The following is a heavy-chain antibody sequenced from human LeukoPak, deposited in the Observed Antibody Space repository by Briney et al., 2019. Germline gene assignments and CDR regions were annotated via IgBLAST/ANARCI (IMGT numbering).Heavy chain of an antibody. J-gene: IGHJ6*02. CDR3: ARSLERYYDRSGYSV. Sequence: SETLSLTCTVSGGSMSHHWSWIRQSPGKGLEWIGYISHTASTNYNPSLKSRVTLSIDTSKSQLSFQLTSVTAADTAVYYCARSLERYYDRSGYSVWDQGTTVTVSS. V-gene: IGHV4-59*11. CDR2: ISHTAST. D-gene: IGHD3-22*01. CDR1: GGSMSHH.